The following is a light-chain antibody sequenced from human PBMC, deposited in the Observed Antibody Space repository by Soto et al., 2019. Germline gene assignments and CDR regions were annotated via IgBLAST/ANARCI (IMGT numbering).Light chain of an antibody. Sequence: QSALTQPASVSVSPGQSITISCTGTSSDVGGYNFVSWYQQHPGKVPKLMIFDVNRRPSGVADRFSGSKSGNTASLTISGLQAEDEGYYSCCSYTSSSTHVFGSGTKLTVL. CDR3: CSYTSSSTHV. V-gene: IGLV2-14*03. J-gene: IGLJ1*01. CDR2: DVN. CDR1: SSDVGGYNF.